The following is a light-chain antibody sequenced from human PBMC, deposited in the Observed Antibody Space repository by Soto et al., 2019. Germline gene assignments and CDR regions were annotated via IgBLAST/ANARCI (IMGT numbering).Light chain of an antibody. CDR2: DVT. V-gene: IGLV2-14*03. CDR3: SSYTSSATRVV. Sequence: QSALTQPASVSGSPGQSITISCSGTGSDVGGYKYVSWYQRHPGKAPTLIIYDVTNRPSGVSDRFSGSKSGNTASLTISALQAEDEADYYCSSYTSSATRVVFGGWTKVTVL. J-gene: IGLJ2*01. CDR1: GSDVGGYKY.